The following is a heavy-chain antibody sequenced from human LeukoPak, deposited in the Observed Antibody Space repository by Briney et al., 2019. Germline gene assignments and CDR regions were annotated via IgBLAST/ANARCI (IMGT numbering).Heavy chain of an antibody. CDR2: IYTSGGT. CDR3: ARAPSYNSARLDV. CDR1: GGSISSYY. D-gene: IGHD1-1*01. V-gene: IGHV4-4*07. J-gene: IGHJ6*02. Sequence: ETLSLTCTVSGGSISSYYWTWVRQPAGKGLEWIGRIYTSGGTNYNPSLTSRVTMSVDTSENRFSLKLTSVTAADAAVYYCARAPSYNSARLDVWGQGTTVTVSS.